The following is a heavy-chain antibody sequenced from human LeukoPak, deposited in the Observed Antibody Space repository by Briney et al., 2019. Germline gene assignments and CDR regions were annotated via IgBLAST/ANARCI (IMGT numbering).Heavy chain of an antibody. V-gene: IGHV4-59*01. CDR1: GGSISSYY. D-gene: IGHD6-19*01. CDR3: ARDVGSGWYYFDY. CDR2: IYYSGST. J-gene: IGHJ4*02. Sequence: PSETLSLTCTVSGGSISSYYWSWIRQPPGKGLEWIGYIYYSGSTNYNPSLKSLVTIAVDTSKNQFSLKLSSVTAADTAVYYCARDVGSGWYYFDYWGQGTLVTVSS.